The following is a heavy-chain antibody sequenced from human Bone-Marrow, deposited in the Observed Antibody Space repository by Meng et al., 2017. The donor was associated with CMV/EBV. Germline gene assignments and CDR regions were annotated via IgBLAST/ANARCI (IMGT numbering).Heavy chain of an antibody. Sequence: ASVKVSCKASGYIFPNYGISWVRQAPGQGHEWMGWISTYNGKTNYAQSFQGRVTLTADTSTSTVYMELRSLRSDDTAVYYCARVAGGHDAFDIWGQGTMVTVSS. CDR2: ISTYNGKT. J-gene: IGHJ3*02. CDR3: ARVAGGHDAFDI. CDR1: GYIFPNYG. V-gene: IGHV1-18*01. D-gene: IGHD2-15*01.